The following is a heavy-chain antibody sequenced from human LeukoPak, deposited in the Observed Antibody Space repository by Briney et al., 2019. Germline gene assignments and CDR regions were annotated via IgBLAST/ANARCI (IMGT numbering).Heavy chain of an antibody. Sequence: GGSLRLSCAASGFTFSSYEMNWVRQAPGKGLEWVSYISSSGSTIYYADSVKGRFTISRDNAKNSLYLQMNSLRAEDTAVHYCASPRSYRNFDYWGQGTLVTVSS. J-gene: IGHJ4*02. V-gene: IGHV3-48*03. D-gene: IGHD1-26*01. CDR2: ISSSGSTI. CDR1: GFTFSSYE. CDR3: ASPRSYRNFDY.